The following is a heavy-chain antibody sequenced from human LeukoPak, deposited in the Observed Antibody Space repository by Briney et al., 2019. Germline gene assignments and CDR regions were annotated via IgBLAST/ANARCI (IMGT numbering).Heavy chain of an antibody. D-gene: IGHD6-13*01. V-gene: IGHV3-30*18. CDR3: AKGRGSWPCYFDY. Sequence: GTSLRLSCAASGFTFTSYGMHWVRQAPGKGLEWVALITYDGYYKYYSDSVKGRFTISSDTSKNTMYLQMNSLRAEDTAVYYCAKGRGSWPCYFDYWGQGTLVTVSS. CDR2: ITYDGYYK. J-gene: IGHJ4*02. CDR1: GFTFTSYG.